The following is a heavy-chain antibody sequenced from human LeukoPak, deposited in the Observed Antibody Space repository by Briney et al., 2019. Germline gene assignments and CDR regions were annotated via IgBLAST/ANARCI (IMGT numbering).Heavy chain of an antibody. Sequence: PGGSLRLSCAASGFTFSSYSMNWVRQAPGKGLEWVSSISSSSSYIYCADSVKGRFTISRDNAKNSLYLQMNSLRAEDTAVYYCARARPPYCGGDCYLIRFDPWGQGTLVTVSS. D-gene: IGHD2-21*02. CDR2: ISSSSSYI. CDR1: GFTFSSYS. V-gene: IGHV3-21*01. CDR3: ARARPPYCGGDCYLIRFDP. J-gene: IGHJ5*02.